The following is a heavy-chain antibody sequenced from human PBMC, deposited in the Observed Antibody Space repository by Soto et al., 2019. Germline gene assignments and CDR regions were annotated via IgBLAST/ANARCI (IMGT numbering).Heavy chain of an antibody. Sequence: AGGSLRLSCAASGFTVNSHAMSWVRQAPGKGLEWLASIWDDGDKKIYGDSVKGRFTASRDNSKGTLYLEMDSLRAEDTAVYYCTTWRSRFNFAYWGQGALVTVSS. CDR2: IWDDGDKK. D-gene: IGHD1-26*01. V-gene: IGHV3-33*08. CDR3: TTWRSRFNFAY. CDR1: GFTVNSHA. J-gene: IGHJ4*02.